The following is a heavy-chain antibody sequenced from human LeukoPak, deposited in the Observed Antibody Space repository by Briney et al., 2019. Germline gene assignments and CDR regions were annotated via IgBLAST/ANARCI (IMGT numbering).Heavy chain of an antibody. Sequence: SETLSLTCTVAGYSITTGYYWGWIRQPPGKWREWSGCIYLSLSTYYHPSLKSRLTISVDTSTNQLSLKMSSVAAADPAVYYCATDLARRITVVRGGILSNSSDTWGQGTLVTVSS. V-gene: IGHV4-38-2*02. D-gene: IGHD3-10*01. CDR2: IYLSLST. CDR3: ATDLARRITVVRGGILSNSSDT. J-gene: IGHJ5*02. CDR1: GYSITTGYY.